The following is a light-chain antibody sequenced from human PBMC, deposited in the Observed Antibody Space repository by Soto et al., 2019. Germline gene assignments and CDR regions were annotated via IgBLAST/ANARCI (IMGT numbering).Light chain of an antibody. Sequence: ETVLTQSPGTLSLSPGERATLSCRASQPVPSYFLAWYQQRPGQAPRLLIYDTSSRASGIPDRFSGSGSGTDFTLTISRLEPEDFVVYYCQQYGFSKSFGQGTKVEMK. V-gene: IGKV3-20*01. CDR1: QPVPSYF. CDR2: DTS. J-gene: IGKJ1*01. CDR3: QQYGFSKS.